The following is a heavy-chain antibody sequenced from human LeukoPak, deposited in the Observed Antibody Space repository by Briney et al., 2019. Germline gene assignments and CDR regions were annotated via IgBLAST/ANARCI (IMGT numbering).Heavy chain of an antibody. CDR1: SSGGYY. D-gene: IGHD3-3*01. V-gene: IGHV3-9*01. CDR2: ISWNSGSI. Sequence: SSGGYYWSWIRQPPGKGLEWVSGISWNSGSIGYADSVKGRFTISRDNAKNSLYLQMNSLRAEDTALYYCAKGSWSDYWGQGTLVTVSS. CDR3: AKGSWSDY. J-gene: IGHJ4*02.